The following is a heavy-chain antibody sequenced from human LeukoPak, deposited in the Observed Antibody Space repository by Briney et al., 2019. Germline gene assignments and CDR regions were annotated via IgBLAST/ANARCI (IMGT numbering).Heavy chain of an antibody. CDR2: IYASGST. V-gene: IGHV4-4*09. CDR3: ARRATMLAGGYFDY. D-gene: IGHD5-12*01. J-gene: IGHJ4*02. Sequence: SETLSLTCTVPGGSIRSYYWSWFRQTPGKGLEWIGYIYASGSTTYNPSLKSRVTISIDTSKNQFSLKLSSVTAADTAVYYCARRATMLAGGYFDYWGQGTLVSVSS. CDR1: GGSIRSYY.